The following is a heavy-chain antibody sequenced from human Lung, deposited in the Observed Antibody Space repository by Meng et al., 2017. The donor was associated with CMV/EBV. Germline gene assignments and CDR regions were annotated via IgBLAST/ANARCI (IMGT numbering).Heavy chain of an antibody. CDR3: AKPFYYYESINYYQDY. CDR1: GFTFSSYA. Sequence: GESLKISCAASGFTFSSYAMTWVRQAPGKGLEWVSDIRGSGGNTYYADSVKGRFAISRDNSKNTLYLQMNSLRADDTAVYYCAKPFYYYESINYYQDYWGQGTMVTVSS. CDR2: IRGSGGNT. V-gene: IGHV3-23*01. D-gene: IGHD3-22*01. J-gene: IGHJ4*02.